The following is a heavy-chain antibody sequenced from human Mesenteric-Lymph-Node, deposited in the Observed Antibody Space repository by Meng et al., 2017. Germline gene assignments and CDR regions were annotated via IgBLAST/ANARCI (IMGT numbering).Heavy chain of an antibody. CDR1: GGSINSGGYY. V-gene: IGHV4-31*01. CDR3: ARVEGESGYFDY. CDR2: IYYSGST. J-gene: IGHJ4*02. Sequence: VRLQVAGPGLVKPSQTLALTFTVSGGSINSGGYYWSWIRQHPGKGLEWIGYIYYSGSTYYNPSLKSLVTISVDTSKNQFSLKLSSVTAADTAVYYCARVEGESGYFDYWGQGTLVTVSS. D-gene: IGHD3-3*01.